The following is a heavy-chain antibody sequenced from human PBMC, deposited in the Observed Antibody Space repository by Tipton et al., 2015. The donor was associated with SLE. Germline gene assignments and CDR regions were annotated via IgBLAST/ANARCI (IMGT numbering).Heavy chain of an antibody. D-gene: IGHD1-1*01. J-gene: IGHJ5*02. V-gene: IGHV4-59*01. CDR1: GGSLTNYY. CDR2: VYDTGTT. Sequence: GLVKPSETLSLTCTVSGGSLTNYYWTWIRQSPGKGLEWIGYVYDTGTTNYNPSLKSRVTISVDTSKNQFSLKLRSVTAADTALYYCARGLDTTVLFNWFDPWGQGTPVTVSS. CDR3: ARGLDTTVLFNWFDP.